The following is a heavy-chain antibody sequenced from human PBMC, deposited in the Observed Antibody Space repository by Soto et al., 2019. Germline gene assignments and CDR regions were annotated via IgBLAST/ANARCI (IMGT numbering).Heavy chain of an antibody. D-gene: IGHD2-21*02. CDR1: GGSVTSGNYY. V-gene: IGHV4-61*01. CDR2: IYYSGST. Sequence: SETLSLTCTVSGGSVTSGNYYWSWIRQPPGKGLEWIGHIYYSGSTNYNPSLKSRVTISVDASKNQFSLKLSSVTAADTAIYYCASGPVVTQFVDYWGQGTLVTVSS. CDR3: ASGPVVTQFVDY. J-gene: IGHJ4*02.